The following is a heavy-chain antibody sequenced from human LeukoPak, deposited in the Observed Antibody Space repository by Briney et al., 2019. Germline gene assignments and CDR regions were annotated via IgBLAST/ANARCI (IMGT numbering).Heavy chain of an antibody. CDR2: ISGSGNST. V-gene: IGHV3-23*01. J-gene: IGHJ4*02. CDR3: AKGNFDWSYFHY. Sequence: TGGPLKLSCEPSGFTVSDYPVNWAGQAPGKGREWVSAISGSGNSTYYADSVKGRFTISRDNSKNTLYLQMNSLRAEDTAVYYCAKGNFDWSYFHYWGQGTLVTVSS. CDR1: GFTVSDYP. D-gene: IGHD3-9*01.